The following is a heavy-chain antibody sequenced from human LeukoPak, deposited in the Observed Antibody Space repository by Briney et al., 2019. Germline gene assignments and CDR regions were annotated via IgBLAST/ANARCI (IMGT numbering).Heavy chain of an antibody. CDR1: GFTFSSYW. Sequence: PGGSLRLSCAASGFTFSSYWMGWVRQAPGKRLEWVANMNIDGSEKYYADSAKGRFTISRDNARNSVYLQMNSLRVEDTVVYYCARDPVEWELLLDYWGQGTLVTVSS. CDR2: MNIDGSEK. J-gene: IGHJ4*02. V-gene: IGHV3-7*01. CDR3: ARDPVEWELLLDY. D-gene: IGHD1-26*01.